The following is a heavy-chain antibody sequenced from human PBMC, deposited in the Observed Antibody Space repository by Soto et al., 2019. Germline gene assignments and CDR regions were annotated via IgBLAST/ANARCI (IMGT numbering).Heavy chain of an antibody. D-gene: IGHD4-17*01. V-gene: IGHV3-23*01. CDR3: AKDPPPTTVTTAPFDY. J-gene: IGHJ4*02. CDR1: GFTFSSYA. CDR2: ISGSGGST. Sequence: GGSLRLSCAASGFTFSSYAMSWVRQAPGKGLEWVSAISGSGGSTYYADSVKGRFTISRDNSKNTLYLQMNSLRAEDTAVYYCAKDPPPTTVTTAPFDYWGQGTLVTVSS.